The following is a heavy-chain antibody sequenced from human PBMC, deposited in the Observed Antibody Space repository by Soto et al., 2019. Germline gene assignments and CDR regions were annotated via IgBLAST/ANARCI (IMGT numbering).Heavy chain of an antibody. CDR1: GYTFTSYD. V-gene: IGHV1-8*01. CDR2: MNPNSGNT. Sequence: SVKVSCKASGYTFTSYDINWVRQATGQGLEWMGWMNPNSGNTGYAQKFQGRVTMTRNTSISTAYMELSSLRSEDTAVYYCARGTGIVGATYCDYWGQGTLVTVPS. J-gene: IGHJ4*02. CDR3: ARGTGIVGATYCDY. D-gene: IGHD1-26*01.